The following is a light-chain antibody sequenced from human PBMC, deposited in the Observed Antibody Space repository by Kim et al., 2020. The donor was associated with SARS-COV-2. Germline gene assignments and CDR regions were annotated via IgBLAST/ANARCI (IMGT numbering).Light chain of an antibody. CDR1: QDISNY. CDR2: GSS. J-gene: IGKJ3*01. V-gene: IGKV1-33*01. CDR3: QHYDRLPFT. Sequence: ASVGDKVTITCQASQDISNYLSWYQQKPGKAPKLLIYGSSNLEAGVPSRFSGSGSGTDFTFTINSLQPEDIATYFCQHYDRLPFTFGPGTKVDIK.